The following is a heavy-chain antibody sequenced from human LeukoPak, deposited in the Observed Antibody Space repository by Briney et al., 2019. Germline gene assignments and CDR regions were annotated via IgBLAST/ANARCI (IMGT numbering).Heavy chain of an antibody. J-gene: IGHJ4*02. CDR1: GYTFTSYG. CDR2: ISAYNGNT. CDR3: ASVYCSSTSCRYYYDSSGYIRFDY. V-gene: IGHV1-18*01. Sequence: ASVKVSCKASGYTFTSYGISWVRQAPGQGLEWMGWISAYNGNTNYAQKLQGRVTMTTDTSTSTAYMELRSLRSDDTAVYYCASVYCSSTSCRYYYDSSGYIRFDYWGQGTLVTVSS. D-gene: IGHD3-22*01.